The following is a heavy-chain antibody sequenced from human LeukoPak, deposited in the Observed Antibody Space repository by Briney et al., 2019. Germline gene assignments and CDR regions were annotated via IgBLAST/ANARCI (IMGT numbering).Heavy chain of an antibody. J-gene: IGHJ5*02. D-gene: IGHD3-10*01. CDR1: GYSFTDYY. V-gene: IGHV1-2*06. CDR3: AKDHGFIGSNWFDP. Sequence: ASVKLSCKASGYSFTDYYIRWVRQAPGQGLEWMGRINPDSGDANSAQKFQGRVIMTRDTSISTAYMELRRLRSDDTATYYCAKDHGFIGSNWFDPWGQGTLVTVSS. CDR2: INPDSGDA.